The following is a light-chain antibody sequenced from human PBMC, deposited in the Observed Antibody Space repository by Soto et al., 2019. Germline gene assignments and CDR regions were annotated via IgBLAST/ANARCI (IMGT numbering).Light chain of an antibody. J-gene: IGKJ1*01. Sequence: EIVMTQSPATLSVSPGERATLSCRASRSVGSNLAWYQQKPGQAPRLLIYGASTRATGIPARFSGSGSGTEFTLTISSLRSEDFAIYFCQQYNNWPPDRTFGQGTKVEIK. V-gene: IGKV3-15*01. CDR1: RSVGSN. CDR2: GAS. CDR3: QQYNNWPPDRT.